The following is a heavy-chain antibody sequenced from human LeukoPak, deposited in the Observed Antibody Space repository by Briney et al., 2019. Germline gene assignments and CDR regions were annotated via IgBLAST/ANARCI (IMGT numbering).Heavy chain of an antibody. J-gene: IGHJ4*02. CDR1: GFTVSSNY. CDR3: ARELRYSYGYDY. Sequence: GGSLRLSCAASGFTVSSNYMSWVRQAPGKGLEWVANIKQDGSEKYYVDSVKGRFTISRDNAKNSLYLQMNSLRAEDTAVYYCARELRYSYGYDYWGQGTLVTVSS. D-gene: IGHD5-18*01. V-gene: IGHV3-7*01. CDR2: IKQDGSEK.